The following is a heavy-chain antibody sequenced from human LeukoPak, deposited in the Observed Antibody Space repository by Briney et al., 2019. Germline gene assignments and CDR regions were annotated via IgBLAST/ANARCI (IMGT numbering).Heavy chain of an antibody. Sequence: SETLSLTCTVSGGSISSHYWSWIRQPPGKGLEWIGYIYYSGSANYNPSLKSRVTISVDTSKNQFSLKLSSVTAADTAVYYCARAGSSWYRVFDYWGQGTLVTVSS. J-gene: IGHJ4*02. D-gene: IGHD6-13*01. CDR1: GGSISSHY. CDR3: ARAGSSWYRVFDY. CDR2: IYYSGSA. V-gene: IGHV4-59*11.